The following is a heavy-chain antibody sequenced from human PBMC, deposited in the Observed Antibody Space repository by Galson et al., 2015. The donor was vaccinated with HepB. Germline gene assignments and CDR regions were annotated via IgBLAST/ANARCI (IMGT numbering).Heavy chain of an antibody. V-gene: IGHV1-18*01. J-gene: IGHJ6*02. D-gene: IGHD1-1*01. Sequence: SLRVSCQAPGYSFSNPGLSWVRQAPGTGLEWVGRFCGYDDSTTLDQEFQGRVTITAYASTGTAYLELRNLRSDDTAVYYCARDSRLELRRNNYFSYGMDVWGQGSAVTVSS. CDR3: ARDSRLELRRNNYFSYGMDV. CDR2: FCGYDDST. CDR1: GYSFSNPG.